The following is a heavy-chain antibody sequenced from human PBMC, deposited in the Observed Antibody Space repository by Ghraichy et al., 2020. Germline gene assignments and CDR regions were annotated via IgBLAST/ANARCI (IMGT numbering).Heavy chain of an antibody. Sequence: ASVKVSCKASGYTFTSYGISWVRQAPGQGLEWMGWISAYNGNTNYAQKLQGRVTMTTDTSTSTAYMELRSLRSDDTAVYYCARGAVSGIAARPVGDYWGQGTLVTVSS. J-gene: IGHJ4*02. D-gene: IGHD6-6*01. CDR3: ARGAVSGIAARPVGDY. CDR1: GYTFTSYG. CDR2: ISAYNGNT. V-gene: IGHV1-18*04.